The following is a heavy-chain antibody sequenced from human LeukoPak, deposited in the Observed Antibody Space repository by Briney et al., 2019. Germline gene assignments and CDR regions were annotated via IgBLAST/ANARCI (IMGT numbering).Heavy chain of an antibody. Sequence: GGSLRLSCAASGFNLTNYNMNWVRQAPGKGLEWVSSIHTSSGSIYYADSLKGRFTISRDNAKNSLYLQMNSLRAEDTAVYYCAREDTAMGIDYWGQGTLVTVSS. CDR1: GFNLTNYN. CDR2: IHTSSGSI. J-gene: IGHJ4*02. D-gene: IGHD5-18*01. V-gene: IGHV3-21*01. CDR3: AREDTAMGIDY.